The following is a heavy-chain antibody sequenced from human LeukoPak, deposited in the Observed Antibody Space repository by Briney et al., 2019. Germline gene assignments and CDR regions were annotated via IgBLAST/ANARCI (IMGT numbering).Heavy chain of an antibody. CDR2: IIPILGIA. D-gene: IGHD1-26*01. V-gene: IGHV1-69*04. CDR1: GGTFSCYA. J-gene: IGHJ6*04. Sequence: SVNVSCKASGGTFSCYAISWVRQAPGQGREWMGRIIPILGIANYAQKFQGRVTITADKSTSTAYMDLSSLRSETKAVYYCARFLGLYYYYGMDVWGEGTTVTVYS. CDR3: ARFLGLYYYYGMDV.